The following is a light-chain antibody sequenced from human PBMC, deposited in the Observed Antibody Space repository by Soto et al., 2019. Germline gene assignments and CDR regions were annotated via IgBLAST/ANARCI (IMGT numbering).Light chain of an antibody. J-gene: IGLJ3*02. V-gene: IGLV6-57*01. CDR3: QSYDATNQV. Sequence: NFMLTQPHSVSESPGKTVIISCTRSSGSIASNYVQWYQQRPGSSPTTVIYEDNQRPSGVPDRFSGSIDSSSNSASLTISXXXXXXXXXYFCQSYDATNQVFGGGTKVTV. CDR2: EDN. CDR1: SGSIASNY.